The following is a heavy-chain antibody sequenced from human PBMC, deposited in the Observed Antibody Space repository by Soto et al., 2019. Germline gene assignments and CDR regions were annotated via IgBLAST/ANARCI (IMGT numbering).Heavy chain of an antibody. V-gene: IGHV4-61*01. J-gene: IGHJ4*02. CDR2: VYYSGTT. D-gene: IGHD4-17*01. CDR3: ARTTAVPNTLRSRYFFDY. Sequence: SETLSLTCSVSGGSVSNRTYYWSWIRQPPGKRLEWIGYVYYSGTTNYNPSLKSRVTISVDLSKNQFSLRLSSVTTADTALYYCARTTAVPNTLRSRYFFDYWGQGTLVTVSS. CDR1: GGSVSNRTYY.